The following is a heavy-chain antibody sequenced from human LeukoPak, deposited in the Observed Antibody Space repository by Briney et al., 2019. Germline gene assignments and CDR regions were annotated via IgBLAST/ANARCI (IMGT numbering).Heavy chain of an antibody. J-gene: IGHJ4*02. V-gene: IGHV4-34*01. Sequence: SSETLSLTCAVYGGSFSGYYWSWIRQPPGKGLEWIGEINHSGSTNYNPSLKSRVTISVDTSKNQFSLKLSSVTAADTAVYYCARALSPGYDFWSGYSTFDYWGQGTLVTVSS. D-gene: IGHD3-3*01. CDR3: ARALSPGYDFWSGYSTFDY. CDR1: GGSFSGYY. CDR2: INHSGST.